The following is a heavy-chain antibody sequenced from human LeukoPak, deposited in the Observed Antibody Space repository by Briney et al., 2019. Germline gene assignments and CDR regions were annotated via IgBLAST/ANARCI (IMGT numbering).Heavy chain of an antibody. CDR2: IYYSGST. Sequence: SETLSLTCTVSGGSISSGDYYWSWIRQPPGKGLEWIGYIYYSGSTYYNPSLKSRVTISVDTSKNQFSLKLSSVTAADTAVYYCARSYGSGRSVAAFDIWGQGTMVTVSS. J-gene: IGHJ3*02. V-gene: IGHV4-30-4*01. CDR3: ARSYGSGRSVAAFDI. D-gene: IGHD3-10*01. CDR1: GGSISSGDYY.